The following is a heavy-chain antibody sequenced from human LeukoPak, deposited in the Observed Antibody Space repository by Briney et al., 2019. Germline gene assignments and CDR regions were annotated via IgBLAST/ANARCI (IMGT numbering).Heavy chain of an antibody. D-gene: IGHD3-10*01. Sequence: PSETLSLTCAVYGGSFSGYYWSWIRQPPGKGLEWIGEINHSGSTNYNPSLKSRVTISVDKSKNQFSLKLSSVTAADTAVYYCASKNFGGGSGSYIDYWGQGTLVTVSS. CDR3: ASKNFGGGSGSYIDY. CDR1: GGSFSGYY. V-gene: IGHV4-34*01. CDR2: INHSGST. J-gene: IGHJ4*02.